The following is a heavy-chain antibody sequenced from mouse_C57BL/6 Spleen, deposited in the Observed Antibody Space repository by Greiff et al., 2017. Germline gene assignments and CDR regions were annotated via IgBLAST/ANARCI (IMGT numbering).Heavy chain of an antibody. J-gene: IGHJ2*01. Sequence: EVQLQQSGAELVRPGASVKLSCTASGFNIKDDYMPWVKQRPEQGLEWIGWIDPENGDTEYASKFQGQATITADTSPNTAYLQLSSLTSEDTAVYYCAMGFITTVVAPFDDWGQGTTLTVSS. V-gene: IGHV14-4*01. CDR3: AMGFITTVVAPFDD. CDR1: GFNIKDDY. D-gene: IGHD1-1*01. CDR2: IDPENGDT.